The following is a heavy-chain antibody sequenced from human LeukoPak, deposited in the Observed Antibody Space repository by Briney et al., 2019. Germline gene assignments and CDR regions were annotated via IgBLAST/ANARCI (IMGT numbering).Heavy chain of an antibody. CDR1: GYTFTGYY. CDR3: AADTAMDRLD. J-gene: IGHJ4*02. V-gene: IGHV1/OR15-3*01. Sequence: ASVKVSCKYSGYTFTGYYMHWVRQAPGQGLEWMGWINAGNGNTKYSQKFQGRVTITADESTSTAYMELSSLRSEDTAVYYCAADTAMDRLDWGQGTLVTVSS. D-gene: IGHD5-18*01. CDR2: INAGNGNT.